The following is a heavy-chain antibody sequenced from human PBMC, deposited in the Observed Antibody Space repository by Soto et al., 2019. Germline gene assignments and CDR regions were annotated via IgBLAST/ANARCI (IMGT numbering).Heavy chain of an antibody. CDR2: IYSGGGTT. CDR1: GFTVSANY. V-gene: IGHV3-53*01. Sequence: EVQLVESGGGLIQPGGSLRLSCAASGFTVSANYMSWVRQAPGKGLEWVSVIYSGGGTTYYADSVKGRFTISRDNSKNTVYLQMDSLRTEDTAVYYCAREGFITGTAGDSWGQGTLVTVSS. CDR3: AREGFITGTAGDS. D-gene: IGHD1-20*01. J-gene: IGHJ5*02.